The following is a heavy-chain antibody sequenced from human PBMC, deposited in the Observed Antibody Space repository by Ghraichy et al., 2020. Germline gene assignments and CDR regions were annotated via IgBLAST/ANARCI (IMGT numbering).Heavy chain of an antibody. CDR2: ISGGGGST. V-gene: IGHV3-23*01. CDR1: GLTFSNYA. J-gene: IGHJ5*02. CDR3: ARGVYYYGSGSYTGWFDP. D-gene: IGHD3-10*01. Sequence: GGSLRLSCAASGLTFSNYAMSWVRQAPGKGLEWVSTISGGGGSTYYADSVKGRFTISRDNSKSTLYLEMNSLRAEDTAEYYCARGVYYYGSGSYTGWFDPWGRGTLVTVSS.